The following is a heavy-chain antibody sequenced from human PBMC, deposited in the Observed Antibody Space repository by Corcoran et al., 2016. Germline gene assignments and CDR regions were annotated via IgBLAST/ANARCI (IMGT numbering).Heavy chain of an antibody. V-gene: IGHV4-39*07. CDR3: ARGKWGQGSYSFDI. Sequence: QLQLQESGPGLVKPSETLSLTCTVSGGSISSSNYYWGWIRQPPGKGLEWSVSIYYSGSTYYNPSLKSRVTISVDTSKNHFSLKRSFVNAGDTAVYYCARGKWGQGSYSFDIWGQGTMVTVSS. J-gene: IGHJ3*02. CDR2: IYYSGST. D-gene: IGHD2-21*01. CDR1: GGSISSSNYY.